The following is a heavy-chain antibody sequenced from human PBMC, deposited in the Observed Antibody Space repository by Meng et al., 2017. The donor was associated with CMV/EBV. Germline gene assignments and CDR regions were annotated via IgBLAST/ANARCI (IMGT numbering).Heavy chain of an antibody. CDR1: GYTFTGYY. V-gene: IGHV1-2*02. D-gene: IGHD2-15*01. J-gene: IGHJ4*02. CDR3: ARLGSTDDY. CDR2: INPNSGGT. Sequence: QVHMLQSGVEVKKPGASVTVSCKASGYTFTGYYMHWGRTAPGQGLEWMGWINPNSGGTNYAQKFQGRVTMTRDTSISTAYMELSRLRSDDTAVYYCARLGSTDDYWGQGTLVTVSS.